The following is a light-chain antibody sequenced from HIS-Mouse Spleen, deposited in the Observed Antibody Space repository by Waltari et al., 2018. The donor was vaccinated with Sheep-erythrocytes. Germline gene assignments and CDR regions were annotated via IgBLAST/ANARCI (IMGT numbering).Light chain of an antibody. CDR2: EVS. J-gene: IGLJ2*01. CDR1: SSDVGGYNY. V-gene: IGLV2-8*01. Sequence: QSALTQPPSASGSPGQSVTISCTGTSSDVGGYNYVSWYHQHPGKAPKLMIYEVSKRPSGVPDRFSGSNSGNTATLTISGTQAMDEADYYCQAWDSSTAVFGGGTKLTVL. CDR3: QAWDSSTAV.